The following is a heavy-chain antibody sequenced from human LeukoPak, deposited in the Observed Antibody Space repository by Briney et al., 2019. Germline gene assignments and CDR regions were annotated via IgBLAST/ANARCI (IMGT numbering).Heavy chain of an antibody. CDR1: GFTFSSYW. CDR2: INDDGSAT. CDR3: AREILAPGKTHDY. Sequence: GGSLRLSCAASGFTFSSYWMSWVRQVPGKGLVWVSRINDDGSATFYADSVKGRFTISRDNAKNTLFLQINSLRAEDTAVYYCAREILAPGKTHDYWGQGTLVTVSS. J-gene: IGHJ4*02. V-gene: IGHV3-74*01.